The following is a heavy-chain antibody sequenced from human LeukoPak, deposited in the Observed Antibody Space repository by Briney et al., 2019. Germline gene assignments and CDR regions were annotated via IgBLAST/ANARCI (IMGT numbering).Heavy chain of an antibody. CDR1: GGSISSGGYS. D-gene: IGHD3-10*01. V-gene: IGHV4-30-4*07. CDR3: ARVPFGSGRNYYYVDV. Sequence: PSETLSLTCAVSGGSISSGGYSWSWIRQPPGKGLEWIGYIYYSGSTYYNPSLKSRVTISVDTSKNQFSLKLSSVTAADTAVYYCARVPFGSGRNYYYVDVWGKGTTVTVSS. J-gene: IGHJ6*03. CDR2: IYYSGST.